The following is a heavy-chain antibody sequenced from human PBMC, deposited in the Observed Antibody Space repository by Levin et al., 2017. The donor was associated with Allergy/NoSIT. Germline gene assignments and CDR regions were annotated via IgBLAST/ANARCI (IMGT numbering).Heavy chain of an antibody. J-gene: IGHJ4*02. CDR2: ISYDGSNK. Sequence: LSLTCAASGFTFSSYGMHWVRQAPGKGLEWVAVISYDGSNKYYADSVKGRFTISRDNSKNTLYLQMNSLRAEDTAVYYCAKNGGSAVGPDYWGQGTLVTVSS. CDR3: AKNGGSAVGPDY. D-gene: IGHD3-10*01. CDR1: GFTFSSYG. V-gene: IGHV3-30*18.